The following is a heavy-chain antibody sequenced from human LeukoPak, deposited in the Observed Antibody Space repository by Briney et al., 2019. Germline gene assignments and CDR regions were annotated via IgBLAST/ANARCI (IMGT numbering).Heavy chain of an antibody. CDR3: ARDYNFWSGEDAFDI. V-gene: IGHV4-59*02. J-gene: IGHJ3*02. CDR1: RGSVTSYY. Sequence: SETLSLTCTVSRGSVTSYYWSWIRQPPGKGLEWIGDIYFSGNTKYNPSLQSRVTISLDMSQNQFSLRLRSVTAADTAVYYCARDYNFWSGEDAFDIWGQGTMVTVSS. D-gene: IGHD3-3*01. CDR2: IYFSGNT.